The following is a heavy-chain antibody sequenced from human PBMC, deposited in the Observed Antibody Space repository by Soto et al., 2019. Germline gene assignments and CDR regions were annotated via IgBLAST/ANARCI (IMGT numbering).Heavy chain of an antibody. D-gene: IGHD5-12*01. CDR2: ISSSSTI. CDR1: GFTFSSYS. CDR3: ERDIEIATIHNGY. V-gene: IGHV3-48*02. J-gene: IGHJ4*02. Sequence: RRLSCAASGFTFSSYSMNWVRQAPGKGLEWVSYISSSSTIYYADSVKGRFTISRDNAKNSLYLQMNSLRDEDTAVYYCERDIEIATIHNGYWGQGTLVTVSS.